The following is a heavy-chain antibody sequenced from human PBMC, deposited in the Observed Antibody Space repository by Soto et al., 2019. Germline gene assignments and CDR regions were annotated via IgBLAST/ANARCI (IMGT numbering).Heavy chain of an antibody. V-gene: IGHV5-51*01. CDR2: IFPADSDT. CDR3: ARLGTALDY. CDR1: GYSFTNSW. D-gene: IGHD2-21*02. Sequence: GESLKISCQASGYSFTNSWIAWVRQMPGRGLEWMGIIFPADSDTRYSPSIQGQVTISADKSISTAYLQWSSLKASDTAMYFCARLGTALDYWGQGTLVTVSS. J-gene: IGHJ4*02.